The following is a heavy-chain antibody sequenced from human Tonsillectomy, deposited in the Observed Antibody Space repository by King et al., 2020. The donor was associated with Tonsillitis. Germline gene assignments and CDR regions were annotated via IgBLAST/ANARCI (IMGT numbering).Heavy chain of an antibody. D-gene: IGHD3-22*01. Sequence: VQLVESGGGVVQPGRSRRLSCAASGFTFSSYALHWVRQAPGKGLEWVAVISYDGTEKYYADSVRGRFTISRDNSKNTLSLQMNSLRAEDTAVYYCTRDQSPGDSSGYLNFWGQGTLVTVSS. CDR3: TRDQSPGDSSGYLNF. CDR2: ISYDGTEK. V-gene: IGHV3-30-3*01. J-gene: IGHJ4*02. CDR1: GFTFSSYA.